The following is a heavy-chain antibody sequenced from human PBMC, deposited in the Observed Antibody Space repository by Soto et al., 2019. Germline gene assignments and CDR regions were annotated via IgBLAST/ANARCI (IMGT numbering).Heavy chain of an antibody. V-gene: IGHV4-59*08. CDR1: GGSISTFL. CDR3: ARLGGYYQAFDS. CDR2: IYYSGTT. J-gene: IGHJ4*02. D-gene: IGHD3-22*01. Sequence: SETLSLTCTVTGGSISTFLWNWIRQPPGKGLEWIGSIYYSGTTNYHPSLKSRVTISLDTSKNQFSLKLSSVTAADTAVYYCARLGGYYQAFDSWGQGTLVTVSS.